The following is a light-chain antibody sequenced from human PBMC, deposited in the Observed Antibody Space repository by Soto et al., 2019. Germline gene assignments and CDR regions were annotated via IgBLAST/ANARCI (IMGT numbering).Light chain of an antibody. CDR1: QSLSSW. CDR3: QQYNSFPYT. CDR2: KAS. J-gene: IGKJ2*01. Sequence: DIQMTQSPSTLSASVGDRVTITCRASQSLSSWLAWYQQKPGKAPKLLIYKASSLESAVPSRFSGSGSGTEFTLTISSLEPDDFATYYCQQYNSFPYTFGQGTKLEIK. V-gene: IGKV1-5*03.